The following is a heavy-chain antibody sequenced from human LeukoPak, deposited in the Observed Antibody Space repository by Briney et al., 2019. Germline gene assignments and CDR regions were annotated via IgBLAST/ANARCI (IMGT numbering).Heavy chain of an antibody. CDR3: AKKSPDSSGNPAYD. CDR2: ISRSGTET. Sequence: PGGSLRLSCAASGFSVSNNYMSWVRQAPGKGLEWVSVISRSGTETYHADSVRGRFTISRDNAKNTLYLQMNSLRAEDTAVYYCAKKSPDSSGNPAYDWGQGTLVTVSS. V-gene: IGHV3-53*01. D-gene: IGHD4-23*01. J-gene: IGHJ4*02. CDR1: GFSVSNNY.